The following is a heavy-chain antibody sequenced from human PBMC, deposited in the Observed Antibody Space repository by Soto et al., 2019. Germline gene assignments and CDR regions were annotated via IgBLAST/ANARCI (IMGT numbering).Heavy chain of an antibody. V-gene: IGHV3-7*01. Sequence: EVQLVESGGDLVQPGGSLRLSCAASGFPYSNYWMTWVSQAPGKGLEWVASMNQGGSEKYYVDSVTGRFTISRDNGKRSLYLQIDSLTNEDTAMYYCARGHWWLDSRGQGALVIGSS. CDR1: GFPYSNYW. CDR2: MNQGGSEK. J-gene: IGHJ5*01. CDR3: ARGHWWLDS. D-gene: IGHD1-1*01.